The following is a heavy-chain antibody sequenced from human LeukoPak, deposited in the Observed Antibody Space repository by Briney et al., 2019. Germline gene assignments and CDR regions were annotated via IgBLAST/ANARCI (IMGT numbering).Heavy chain of an antibody. CDR2: INPNSGGT. J-gene: IGHJ4*02. D-gene: IGHD1-26*01. CDR1: GYTFTGYY. V-gene: IGHV1-2*02. CDR3: AREIEVGAPGYFDY. Sequence: ASVKVSCKASGYTFTGYYIHWVRQAPGQGLEWMGWINPNSGGTKYEQKFQGSVTMTRDTSISTAYMELSRLRSDDTAVYYCAREIEVGAPGYFDYWGQGTLVTVSS.